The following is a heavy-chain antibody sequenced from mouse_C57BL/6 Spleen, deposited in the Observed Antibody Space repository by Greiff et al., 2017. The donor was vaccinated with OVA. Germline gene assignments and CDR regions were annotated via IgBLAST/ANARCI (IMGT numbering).Heavy chain of an antibody. D-gene: IGHD1-1*01. J-gene: IGHJ2*01. Sequence: QVQLQQPGAELVTPGASVKLSCKASGYTFTSYWMHWVKQRPGQGLEWIGEIDPSDSYTNYNQKFKGKSTLTVDKSSSTAYMQLSSLTSEDSAVYYCARSGTTVVAGGYFDYWGQGTTLTVSS. V-gene: IGHV1-69*01. CDR3: ARSGTTVVAGGYFDY. CDR1: GYTFTSYW. CDR2: IDPSDSYT.